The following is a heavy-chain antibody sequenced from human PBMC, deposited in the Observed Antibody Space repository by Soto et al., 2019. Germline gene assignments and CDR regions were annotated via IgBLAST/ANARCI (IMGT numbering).Heavy chain of an antibody. CDR3: TTGLGAQYYYYYMDV. J-gene: IGHJ6*03. D-gene: IGHD1-26*01. CDR1: GFTFSNAW. CDR2: IKSKTDGGTT. Sequence: GGSLRLSCAASGFTFSNAWMSWVRQAPGKGLEWVGRIKSKTDGGTTDYAAPVKGRFTISRDDSKNTLYLQMNSLKTEDTAVYYCTTGLGAQYYYYYMDVWGKGTTVTVSS. V-gene: IGHV3-15*01.